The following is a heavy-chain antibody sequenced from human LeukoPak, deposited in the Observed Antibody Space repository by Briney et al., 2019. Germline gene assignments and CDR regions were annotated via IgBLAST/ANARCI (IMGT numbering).Heavy chain of an antibody. V-gene: IGHV3-64*01. J-gene: IGHJ4*01. CDR1: GFTFSSYA. CDR3: ARDPVPAAARHFDY. D-gene: IGHD2-2*01. Sequence: GGSLRLSCAASGFTFSSYAMHWVRQAPGKGLESVSAISSNGGSTYYANSVKGRFTISRDNSKNTLYLQVNSLRPEDTGVYYCARDPVPAAARHFDYWGQGTLVTVSS. CDR2: ISSNGGST.